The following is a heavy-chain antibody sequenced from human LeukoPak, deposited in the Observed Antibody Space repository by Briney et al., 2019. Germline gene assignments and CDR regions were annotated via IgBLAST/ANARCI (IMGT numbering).Heavy chain of an antibody. Sequence: PGGSLRLSCAASGFTFSNYAMSWVRQAPGKGLEWVSAISGSGGSTYYADSVKGRFTISRDNSKNTLYLQMNSLRAEDTAVYYCAKCHYDSSGYYFGAFDIWGQGTMVTVSS. CDR3: AKCHYDSSGYYFGAFDI. CDR1: GFTFSNYA. CDR2: ISGSGGST. D-gene: IGHD3-22*01. V-gene: IGHV3-23*01. J-gene: IGHJ3*02.